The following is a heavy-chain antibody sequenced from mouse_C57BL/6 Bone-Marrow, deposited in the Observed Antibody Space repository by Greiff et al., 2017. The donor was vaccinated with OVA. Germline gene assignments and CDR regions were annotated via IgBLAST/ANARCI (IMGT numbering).Heavy chain of an antibody. CDR2: INPSSGYT. V-gene: IGHV1-4*01. J-gene: IGHJ3*01. Sequence: QVQLQQSGAELARPGASVKMSCKASGYTFTSYTIHWVKQRPGQGLEWIGYINPSSGYTKYNQKFKDKATLTADKSSSTAYMQLSSLTSEDSAVYYCAREGYGNSFAYWGQGTLVTVSA. D-gene: IGHD2-10*02. CDR1: GYTFTSYT. CDR3: AREGYGNSFAY.